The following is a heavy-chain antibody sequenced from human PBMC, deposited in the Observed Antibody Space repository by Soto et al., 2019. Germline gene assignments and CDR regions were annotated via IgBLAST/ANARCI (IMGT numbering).Heavy chain of an antibody. V-gene: IGHV3-21*01. D-gene: IGHD3-10*01. CDR1: GFTFSSYS. CDR3: ARVDGARLLGFGEFKGTYFDY. J-gene: IGHJ4*02. CDR2: ISSSSSYI. Sequence: EVQLVESGGGLVKPGGSLRLSCAASGFTFSSYSMNWVRQAPGKGLEWVSSISSSSSYIYYAGSVKGRFTISRDNAKNSLYLQMNSLRAEDTAVYYCARVDGARLLGFGEFKGTYFDYWGQGSLVTVSS.